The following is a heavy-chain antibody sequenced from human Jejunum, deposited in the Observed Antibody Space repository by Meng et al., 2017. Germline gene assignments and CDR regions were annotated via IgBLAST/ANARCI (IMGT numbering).Heavy chain of an antibody. V-gene: IGHV4-61*01. J-gene: IGHJ4*02. CDR2: FHHSGSA. CDR1: GVSVNSGFYY. D-gene: IGHD1-14*01. CDR3: TGGPDSAKSGY. Sequence: QVQLQPSGPGLVRPSETLSLTCNVSGVSVNSGFYYWNWVRQPPGKGLEFIGSFHHSGSAHYNASLEGRVTMSLDTSKNQFSLRLTSVTAADSALYYCTGGPDSAKSGYWGQGTLVTVSS.